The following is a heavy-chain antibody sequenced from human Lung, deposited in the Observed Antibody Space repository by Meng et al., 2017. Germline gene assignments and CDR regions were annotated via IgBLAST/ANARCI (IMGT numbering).Heavy chain of an antibody. CDR3: TKNDFYCLGY. Sequence: QVLLRGSDAGLVHPSRPLSLSCAVSGGSISSDNWWSWVRQPPGKGLEWIGEIYHSGSTNYNPSLKSRITISVDKPKNQFSLTLSSVTAADTAVYYCTKNDFYCLGYWGQGTLVTVSS. CDR2: IYHSGST. V-gene: IGHV4-4*02. J-gene: IGHJ4*02. D-gene: IGHD2-21*01. CDR1: GGSISSDNW.